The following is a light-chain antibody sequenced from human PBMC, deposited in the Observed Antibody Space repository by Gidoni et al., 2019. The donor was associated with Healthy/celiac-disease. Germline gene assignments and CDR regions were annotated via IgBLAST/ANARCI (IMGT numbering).Light chain of an antibody. CDR2: DAS. Sequence: DIQMTQSPSSLSASVGGRFTITCQASQDISNYLNWYQQKPGKAPKLLIYDASNLETGVPSRFSGRGSGTDFTFTSSSLQPEDIATYYCQQYDNLPYTFGQGTKLEIK. J-gene: IGKJ2*01. CDR3: QQYDNLPYT. CDR1: QDISNY. V-gene: IGKV1-33*01.